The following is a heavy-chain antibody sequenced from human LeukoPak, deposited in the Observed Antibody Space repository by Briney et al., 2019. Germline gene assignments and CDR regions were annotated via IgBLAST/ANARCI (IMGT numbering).Heavy chain of an antibody. CDR1: GGSISSSSYY. CDR3: ARDRIAAAGRGAVAGTEPFDY. D-gene: IGHD6-13*01. J-gene: IGHJ4*02. CDR2: IYYSGST. Sequence: SETLSLTCTVSGGSISSSSYYWGWIRQPPGKGLEWIGSIYYSGSTYYNPSLKSRVTISVDTSKNQFSLKLSSVTAADTAVYYCARDRIAAAGRGAVAGTEPFDYWGQGTLVTVSS. V-gene: IGHV4-39*07.